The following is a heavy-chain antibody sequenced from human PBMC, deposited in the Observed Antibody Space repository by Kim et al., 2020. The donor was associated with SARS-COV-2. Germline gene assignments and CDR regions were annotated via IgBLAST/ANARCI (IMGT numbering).Heavy chain of an antibody. J-gene: IGHJ4*02. CDR3: ARGIRYYERSGYY. CDR1: GGSFSGYY. V-gene: IGHV4-34*01. Sequence: SETLSLTCAVYGGSFSGYYWSWIRQPPGRGLEWIGEVNHSGSTNYNPSLKSRVNISVDTSKNQFSLNLSSVTAADTAVYYCARGIRYYERSGYYWGQGTLVTVSS. D-gene: IGHD3-22*01. CDR2: VNHSGST.